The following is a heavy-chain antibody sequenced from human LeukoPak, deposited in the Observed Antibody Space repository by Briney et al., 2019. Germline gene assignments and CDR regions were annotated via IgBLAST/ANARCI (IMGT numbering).Heavy chain of an antibody. Sequence: SETLSLTCTVSGGSINNYYWSWIRQPAGKGLEWIGRIYTRGSTNYNPSLKSRVTMSVDTSKNQFSLKLSSVTAADTAVYYCARDRSEIRYSPWDGYNGAFDIWGQGTMVTVSS. V-gene: IGHV4-4*07. CDR2: IYTRGST. CDR1: GGSINNYY. J-gene: IGHJ3*02. D-gene: IGHD5-18*01. CDR3: ARDRSEIRYSPWDGYNGAFDI.